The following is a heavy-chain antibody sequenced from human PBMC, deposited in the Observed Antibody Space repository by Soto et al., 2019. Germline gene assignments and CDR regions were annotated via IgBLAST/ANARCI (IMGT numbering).Heavy chain of an antibody. CDR1: GFTFSTSW. D-gene: IGHD6-19*01. V-gene: IGHV3-7*01. Sequence: PGGSLRLSCAASGFTFSTSWITWGRQAPGKGLEWVASIKQDGSAQCYVDSLKGRFSVSRDNAKNSLYLQMDSLGADDTAMYFCVRGAFKIGWSPDYFDYWGQGALVTVSS. J-gene: IGHJ4*02. CDR2: IKQDGSAQ. CDR3: VRGAFKIGWSPDYFDY.